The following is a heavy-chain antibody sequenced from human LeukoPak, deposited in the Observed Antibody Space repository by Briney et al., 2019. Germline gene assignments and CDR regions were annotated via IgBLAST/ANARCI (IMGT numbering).Heavy chain of an antibody. CDR3: AREIPRGAINLDY. J-gene: IGHJ4*02. D-gene: IGHD3-10*01. V-gene: IGHV3-7*01. Sequence: PGGSLRLSCEASGFTFSSYWMSWVRQAPGKGLEWVANIKRDGSEKYSADSVKGRFSISRDNAKNSLFLQMNSLRAEDTAVYYCAREIPRGAINLDYWGQGTLVTVSS. CDR2: IKRDGSEK. CDR1: GFTFSSYW.